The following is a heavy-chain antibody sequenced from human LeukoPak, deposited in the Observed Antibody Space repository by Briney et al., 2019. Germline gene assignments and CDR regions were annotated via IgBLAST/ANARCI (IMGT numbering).Heavy chain of an antibody. CDR2: IYHSGST. D-gene: IGHD1-14*01. V-gene: IGHV4-38-2*02. CDR1: GYSISSGYY. CDR3: AREGPESGEPTYDY. Sequence: SETLSLTCTVPGYSISSGYYWGWIRQPPGKGLEWIGNIYHSGSTYYNPSLKSRVTISVDTSKNQFSLKLSSVTAADTAVYYCAREGPESGEPTYDYWGQGTLVTVSS. J-gene: IGHJ4*02.